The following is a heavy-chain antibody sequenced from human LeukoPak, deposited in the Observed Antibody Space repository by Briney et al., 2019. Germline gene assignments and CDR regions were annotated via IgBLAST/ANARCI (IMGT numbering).Heavy chain of an antibody. D-gene: IGHD2-2*01. J-gene: IGHJ4*02. CDR2: INGDGSRT. V-gene: IGHV3-74*01. Sequence: GGSLRLSCGASGFTFSNHWMHWVRQVPGKWLVWVSRINGDGSRTSYAGSVKGRFTISRDNVKNTVYLQMNRLRAEDTALYYCARDRGSTEFDYWGQGTLVTVSS. CDR3: ARDRGSTEFDY. CDR1: GFTFSNHW.